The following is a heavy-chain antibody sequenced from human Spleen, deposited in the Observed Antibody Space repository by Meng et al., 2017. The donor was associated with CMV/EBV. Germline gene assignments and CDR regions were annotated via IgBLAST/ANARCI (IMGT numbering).Heavy chain of an antibody. CDR3: AKDRTYDAFDI. CDR2: ISAYNGNT. Sequence: ASVKVSCKASGYTFTSYGISWVRQAPGQGLEWMGWISAYNGNTNYAQKFQGRATMTTDTSTSTAYMELGSLRSDDTAVYYCAKDRTYDAFDIWGQGTMVTVSS. V-gene: IGHV1-18*01. J-gene: IGHJ3*02. CDR1: GYTFTSYG.